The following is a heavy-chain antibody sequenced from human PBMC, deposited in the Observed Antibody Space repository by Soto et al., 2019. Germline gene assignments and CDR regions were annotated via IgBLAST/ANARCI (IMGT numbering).Heavy chain of an antibody. J-gene: IGHJ6*02. CDR2: ISSSSSTI. CDR1: GFTFSSYS. Sequence: GGPLRLSCAASGFTFSSYSMNWVSQAPGKRLEWVSYISSSSSTIYYADSVKGRFTISRDNAKNSLYLQMTSLRAEHTDVYYCARADSGYAHGYYYYGMDVWGQGTTVTVS. CDR3: ARADSGYAHGYYYYGMDV. V-gene: IGHV3-48*01. D-gene: IGHD5-12*01.